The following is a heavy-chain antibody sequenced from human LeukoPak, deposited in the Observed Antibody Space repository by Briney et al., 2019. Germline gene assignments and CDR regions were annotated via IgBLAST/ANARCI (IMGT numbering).Heavy chain of an antibody. CDR2: INPTSGGT. J-gene: IGHJ4*02. V-gene: IGHV1-2*02. CDR3: ARVAGIAVAGSVY. Sequence: ASVKVSCKASGYTFTGYYMHWVRQAPGQGLEWVGWINPTSGGTNYAQKFQGRVTMTRDTSISTAYMELSRLRSDDTAVYYCARVAGIAVAGSVYWGQGTLVTVSS. D-gene: IGHD6-19*01. CDR1: GYTFTGYY.